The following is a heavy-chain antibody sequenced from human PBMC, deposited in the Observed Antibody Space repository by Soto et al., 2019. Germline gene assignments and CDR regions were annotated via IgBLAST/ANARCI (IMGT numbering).Heavy chain of an antibody. D-gene: IGHD5-12*01. J-gene: IGHJ5*02. Sequence: QTGGSLRLSCAASGFTFRGHGMHWVRQAPGRGLEWVALISYDASNQYYADSVRGRFTISRDNSKNTLYLQLNSLRAEDSAVYYCAKGTTRWLQSLLDLWGQGALVTVSS. CDR2: ISYDASNQ. CDR3: AKGTTRWLQSLLDL. V-gene: IGHV3-30*18. CDR1: GFTFRGHG.